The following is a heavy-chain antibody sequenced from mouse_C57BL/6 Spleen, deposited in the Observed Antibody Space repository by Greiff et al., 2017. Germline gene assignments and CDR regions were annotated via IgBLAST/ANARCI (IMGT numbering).Heavy chain of an antibody. V-gene: IGHV1-50*01. J-gene: IGHJ2*01. CDR3: ARWGGDYYFDY. CDR1: GYTFTSYW. CDR2: IDPSDSYT. Sequence: QVQLKQPGAELVKPGASVKLSCKASGYTFTSYWMQWVKQRPGPGLEWIGEIDPSDSYTNYNQKFKGKATLTVDTSSSTAYMQLSSLTSEDSAVYYCARWGGDYYFDYWGQGTTLTVSS.